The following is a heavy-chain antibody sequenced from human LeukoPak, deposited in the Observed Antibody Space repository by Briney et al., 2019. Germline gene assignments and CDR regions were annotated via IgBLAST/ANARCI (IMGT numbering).Heavy chain of an antibody. CDR3: AKETARPAGVFEY. Sequence: GGSLRPSCAASGFTFSTYAMSWVRQAPGKGLEWVSAISGSGGKTYYADSVKGRFTISRDNSKNTLYVQMNSLRAEDTAVYYCAKETARPAGVFEYWGQGTRVTVSS. V-gene: IGHV3-23*01. CDR2: ISGSGGKT. CDR1: GFTFSTYA. D-gene: IGHD1-14*01. J-gene: IGHJ4*02.